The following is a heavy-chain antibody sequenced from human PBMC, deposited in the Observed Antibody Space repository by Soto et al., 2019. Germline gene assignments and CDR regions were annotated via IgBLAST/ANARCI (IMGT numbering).Heavy chain of an antibody. Sequence: KPSETLSLTCTVSGGSISSYYWSWIRQPPGKGLEWIGYIYYSESTNYNPSLKSRVTISVDTSKNQFSLKLSSVTAADTAVYYCARAPRGNYGYPSYFDYWGQGTLVTVSS. CDR2: IYYSEST. J-gene: IGHJ4*02. CDR3: ARAPRGNYGYPSYFDY. V-gene: IGHV4-59*01. D-gene: IGHD3-10*01. CDR1: GGSISSYY.